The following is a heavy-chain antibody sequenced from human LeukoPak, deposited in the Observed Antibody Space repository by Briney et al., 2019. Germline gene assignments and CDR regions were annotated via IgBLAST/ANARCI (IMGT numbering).Heavy chain of an antibody. CDR3: ARDMGWQQFDQ. Sequence: GGSLRLSCAASGFTFSSYAMSWVRQAPGKGLEWVSAIRGSGDRTHYADSVKGRFTISRDNARNSLYLQMNSLTVEDTAVYYCARDMGWQQFDQWGQGTLVTVSS. D-gene: IGHD5-24*01. CDR2: IRGSGDRT. V-gene: IGHV3-23*01. CDR1: GFTFSSYA. J-gene: IGHJ4*02.